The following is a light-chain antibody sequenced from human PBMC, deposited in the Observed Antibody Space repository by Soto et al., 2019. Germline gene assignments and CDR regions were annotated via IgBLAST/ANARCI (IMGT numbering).Light chain of an antibody. Sequence: QSVLTQPPSASGTPGQRVTISCSGSSSNIGTNTVNLYQQFPRSAPKLLMYSSNQRPSGVPDRFSGSKSGTSGSLAISGLQSEDEADYYCAAWDGSLNVVLFGGGTKLTVL. CDR2: SSN. J-gene: IGLJ3*02. CDR1: SSNIGTNT. V-gene: IGLV1-44*01. CDR3: AAWDGSLNVVL.